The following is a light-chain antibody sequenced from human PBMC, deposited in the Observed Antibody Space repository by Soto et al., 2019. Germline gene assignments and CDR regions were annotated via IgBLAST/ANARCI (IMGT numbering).Light chain of an antibody. CDR3: SSSTTTPSLVV. Sequence: QSVLTQPASVSGSPGQSITISCTGTSSDIGDYNYVSWYQQYPGKVPKLVIYDVSHRPSGVSNRFSGSKSGNTASLTISGLQAEDEADYYCSSSTTTPSLVVFGVGTKLTV. CDR1: SSDIGDYNY. V-gene: IGLV2-14*01. J-gene: IGLJ3*02. CDR2: DVS.